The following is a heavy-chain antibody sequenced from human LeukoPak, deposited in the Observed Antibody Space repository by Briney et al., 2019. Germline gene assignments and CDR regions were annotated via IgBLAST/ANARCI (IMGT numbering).Heavy chain of an antibody. CDR1: GDSITGYY. CDR2: IYYTGNT. D-gene: IGHD2-15*01. Sequence: PSETLSLTCTVSGDSITGYYWGWIRQPPGKGLEWIGNIYYTGNTYYNASLKSRVTISVDTSKNQFSLKLSSVTAADTAVYYCAREGSGDWGQGTLVTVSS. V-gene: IGHV4-39*07. J-gene: IGHJ4*02. CDR3: AREGSGD.